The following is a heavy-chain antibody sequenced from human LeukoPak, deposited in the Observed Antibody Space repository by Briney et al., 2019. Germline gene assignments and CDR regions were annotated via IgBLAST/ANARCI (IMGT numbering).Heavy chain of an antibody. CDR3: ARVYTVMGATTVDHYHYYMDV. D-gene: IGHD5-18*01. CDR1: GGSNRSGRYH. V-gene: IGHV4-61*09. J-gene: IGHJ6*03. CDR2: IYTRGTT. Sequence: SDTLSLTFTVSGGSNRSGRYHWSWIRQPPGKGLEWIGHIYTRGTTNYNPSVKSRVTVSLDTSKNQISLKLSSVTAADTAIYYCARVYTVMGATTVDHYHYYMDVWGKGTTVTVSS.